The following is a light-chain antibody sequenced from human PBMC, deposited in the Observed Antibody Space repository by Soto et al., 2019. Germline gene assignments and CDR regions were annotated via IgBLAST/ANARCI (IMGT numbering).Light chain of an antibody. CDR3: CSYAGSYAFPYV. CDR1: SSDVGGYNY. V-gene: IGLV2-11*01. Sequence: QSVLTQPRSVSGSPGRSVTISCTGTSSDVGGYNYVSWYQQHPGKAPKLMIYDVSKRPSGVPDRFSGSKSGNTASLTISGLQAEDEADYYCCSYAGSYAFPYVFGTGTKVT. CDR2: DVS. J-gene: IGLJ1*01.